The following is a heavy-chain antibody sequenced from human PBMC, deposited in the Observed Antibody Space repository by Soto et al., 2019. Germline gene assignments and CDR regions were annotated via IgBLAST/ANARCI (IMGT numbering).Heavy chain of an antibody. D-gene: IGHD1-26*01. CDR2: IWHDGNNK. CDR3: ASDLVGASDSYGLDV. V-gene: IGHV3-33*01. J-gene: IGHJ6*02. CDR1: GFTFSNYG. Sequence: GGSLRLSCAASGFTFSNYGMHWVRQAPGKGLEWVAIIWHDGNNKYYADSVRGRFIVSRDNSKNRLYLQMNSLRAEDTAVYYCASDLVGASDSYGLDVWGQGTPVTVSS.